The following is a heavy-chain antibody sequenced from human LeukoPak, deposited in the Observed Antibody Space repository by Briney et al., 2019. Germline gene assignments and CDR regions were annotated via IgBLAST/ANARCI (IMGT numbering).Heavy chain of an antibody. CDR2: IYHSGTT. Sequence: PSDTLSLTCAVSGYSITSSSWWGWIRQPPGKGLEWIGYIYHSGTTYYNPSLQSRVTMSVDTSKNQFSLKLSSVTAVDTAVYYCARKENVYYYFDYWGQGTLVTASS. CDR3: ARKENVYYYFDY. J-gene: IGHJ4*02. CDR1: GYSITSSSW. V-gene: IGHV4-28*01. D-gene: IGHD3-10*01.